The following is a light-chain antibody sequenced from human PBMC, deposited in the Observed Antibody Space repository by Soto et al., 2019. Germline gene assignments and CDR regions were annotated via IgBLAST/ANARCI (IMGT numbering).Light chain of an antibody. Sequence: QSALTQPASVSGSPGQSITISCTGTTSDIGAYDYVSWYQQHPGKAPKLMIYEVFRRPSGISYRFSGSKSGNTASLTISGLQAEDEADYYCCSYTPTSTFVFGGGTKLTVL. CDR2: EVF. CDR3: CSYTPTSTFV. V-gene: IGLV2-14*03. CDR1: TSDIGAYDY. J-gene: IGLJ2*01.